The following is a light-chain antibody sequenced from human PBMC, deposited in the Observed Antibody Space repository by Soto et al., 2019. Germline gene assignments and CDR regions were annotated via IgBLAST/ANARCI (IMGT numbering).Light chain of an antibody. V-gene: IGKV3-15*01. Sequence: EIGMTQAPATLSVYPGERATLSCSAKQGIDSTLAWYQQKPGQTPRLLIYGASTRATVVPARFSGSGSGTEFTLTINCLQSEDFAVYYCQRYNNWPLTFGGGTKVEI. J-gene: IGKJ4*01. CDR1: QGIDST. CDR3: QRYNNWPLT. CDR2: GAS.